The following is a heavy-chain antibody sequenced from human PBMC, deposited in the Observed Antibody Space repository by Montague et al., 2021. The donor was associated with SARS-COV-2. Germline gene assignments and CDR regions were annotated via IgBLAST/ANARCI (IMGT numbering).Heavy chain of an antibody. V-gene: IGHV3-53*01. CDR2: IHSGGST. J-gene: IGHJ4*02. CDR3: ARDLLEAGGKDY. Sequence: SLRLSCAASGFTVSSNYMSWVRQAPGKGLEWVSLIHSGGSTFYADSVKGRFTISRDNSKNTLYLQMNSLRAEDTAVYYCARDLLEAGGKDYWGQGALVTVSS. D-gene: IGHD3-16*01. CDR1: GFTVSSNY.